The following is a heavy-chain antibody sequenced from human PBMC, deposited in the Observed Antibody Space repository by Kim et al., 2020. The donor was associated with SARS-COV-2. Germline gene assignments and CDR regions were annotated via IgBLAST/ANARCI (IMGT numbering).Heavy chain of an antibody. V-gene: IGHV3-9*01. CDR2: ITWNSGII. CDR1: GFTFDDYA. J-gene: IGHJ6*03. Sequence: GGSLRLSCTASGFTFDDYAMPLVRKAPGKGLEWFSTITWNSGIIDYAAALMVRFTFSRDHPKKLLFLQMNSLRPDETAFSDFKNDVGDCVHPYYRLYMDV. CDR3: KNDVGDCVHPYYRLYMDV. D-gene: IGHD1-26*01.